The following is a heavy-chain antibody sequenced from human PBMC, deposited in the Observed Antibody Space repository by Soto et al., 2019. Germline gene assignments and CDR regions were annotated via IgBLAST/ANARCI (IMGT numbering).Heavy chain of an antibody. CDR2: IWYDGSNK. V-gene: IGHV3-33*01. D-gene: IGHD6-6*01. CDR1: GFTFSSYG. CDR3: ASPNRPYSSSSHGMDV. Sequence: QVQLVESGGGVVQPGRSLRLSCAASGFTFSSYGMHWVRQAPGKGLEWVAVIWYDGSNKYYADSVKGRFTISRDNSKNTLYLQMNSLIAEDTAVYYCASPNRPYSSSSHGMDVWGQGTTVTVSS. J-gene: IGHJ6*02.